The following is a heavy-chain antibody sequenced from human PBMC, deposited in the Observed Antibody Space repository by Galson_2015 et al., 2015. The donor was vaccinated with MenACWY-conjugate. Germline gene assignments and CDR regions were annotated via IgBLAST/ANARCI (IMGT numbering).Heavy chain of an antibody. CDR3: ATSWGGDSRYFDL. V-gene: IGHV3-48*03. CDR2: IGSSSSMI. D-gene: IGHD2-21*01. CDR1: GFTFSSYG. J-gene: IGHJ2*01. Sequence: SLRLSCAASGFTFSSYGMNWVRQAPGKGLEWVSYIGSSSSMIYYADSVKGRFTVSRDNAKNSLYLQMNSLRAEDTAVYFCATSWGGDSRYFDLWGRGTLVTVSS.